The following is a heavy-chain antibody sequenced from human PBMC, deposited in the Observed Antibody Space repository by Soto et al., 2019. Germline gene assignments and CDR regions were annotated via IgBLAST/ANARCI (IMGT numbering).Heavy chain of an antibody. V-gene: IGHV4-34*01. CDR3: ARIPGISGTTDDY. J-gene: IGHJ4*02. CDR2: NNHREST. D-gene: IGHD1-7*01. Sequence: SETLSLTCAVYGGSFSGYYWSWIRQPPGKGLEWIGENNHRESTNYNPSLKSRVTISVDTSKNQFSLKLSSVTAADTAVYYCARIPGISGTTDDYWGQGTLVTVSS. CDR1: GGSFSGYY.